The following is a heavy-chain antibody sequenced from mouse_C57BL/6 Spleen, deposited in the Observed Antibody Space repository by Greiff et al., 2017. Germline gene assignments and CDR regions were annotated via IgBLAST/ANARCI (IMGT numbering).Heavy chain of an antibody. Sequence: QVQLQQPGAELVMPGASVKLSCKASGYTFTSYWMHWVKQRPGQGLEWIGEIDPSDSYTNYNQKFKGKSTLTVDKSSSTAYMQLSSLTSEDSAVXYCARGTTVVATEYAMDYWGQGTSVTVSS. J-gene: IGHJ4*01. CDR1: GYTFTSYW. CDR2: IDPSDSYT. CDR3: ARGTTVVATEYAMDY. V-gene: IGHV1-69*01. D-gene: IGHD1-1*01.